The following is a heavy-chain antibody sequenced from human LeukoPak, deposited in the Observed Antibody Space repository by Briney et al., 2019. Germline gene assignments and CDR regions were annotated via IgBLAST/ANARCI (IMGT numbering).Heavy chain of an antibody. J-gene: IGHJ3*02. V-gene: IGHV1-2*02. CDR3: ATDMTTVTPGAFDI. Sequence: ASVKVSCNASGYTFTGYYMHWVRQAPGQGLEWMGWINPNSGGTNYAQKFQGRVTMTRDTSISTAYMELSRLRSDDTAVYYCATDMTTVTPGAFDIWGQGTMVTVSS. CDR1: GYTFTGYY. D-gene: IGHD4-17*01. CDR2: INPNSGGT.